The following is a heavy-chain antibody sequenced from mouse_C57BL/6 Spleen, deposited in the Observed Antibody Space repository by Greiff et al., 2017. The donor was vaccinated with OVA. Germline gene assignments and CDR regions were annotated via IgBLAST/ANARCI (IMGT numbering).Heavy chain of an antibody. J-gene: IGHJ4*01. V-gene: IGHV1-54*01. CDR2: INPGSGGT. Sequence: QVQLQQSGAELVRPGTSVKVSCKASGYAFTNYLIEWVKQRPGQGLEWIGVINPGSGGTNYNEKFKGKATLTADKSSSTAYMQLSSLTSEDSAVYFCARWGGYWGQGTSVTVSS. CDR1: GYAFTNYL. CDR3: ARWGGY.